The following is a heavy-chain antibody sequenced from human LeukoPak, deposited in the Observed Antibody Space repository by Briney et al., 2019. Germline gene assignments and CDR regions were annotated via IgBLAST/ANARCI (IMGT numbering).Heavy chain of an antibody. Sequence: SETLSLTCTVSGGSVSSGNYYWNWIRQPPGQGMEWIGYIYYSGSTNYNPSLKSRVTISVDTSKNQFSLKLSSVTAADTAVYYCAREYSGRFDPWGQGTLVTVSS. CDR3: AREYSGRFDP. CDR1: GGSVSSGNYY. V-gene: IGHV4-61*01. J-gene: IGHJ5*02. CDR2: IYYSGST. D-gene: IGHD4-23*01.